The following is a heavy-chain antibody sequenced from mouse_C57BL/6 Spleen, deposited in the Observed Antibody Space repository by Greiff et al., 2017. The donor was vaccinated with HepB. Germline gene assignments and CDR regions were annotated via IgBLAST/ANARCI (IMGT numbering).Heavy chain of an antibody. J-gene: IGHJ4*01. CDR1: GYTFTSYW. D-gene: IGHD1-1*01. CDR3: TRFGINYYGSEDAMDY. Sequence: EVQLQQSGTVLARPGASVKMSCKTSGYTFTSYWMHWVKQRPGQGLEWIGAIYPGNSDTSYNQKFKGKAKLTAVTSASTAYMELSSLTNEDSAVYYCTRFGINYYGSEDAMDYWGQGTSVTVSS. V-gene: IGHV1-5*01. CDR2: IYPGNSDT.